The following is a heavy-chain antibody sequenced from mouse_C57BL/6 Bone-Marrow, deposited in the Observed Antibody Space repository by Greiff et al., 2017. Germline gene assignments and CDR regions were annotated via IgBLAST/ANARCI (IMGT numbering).Heavy chain of an antibody. CDR1: GYTFTSYW. J-gene: IGHJ2*01. Sequence: VQLQQPGAELVKPGASVKLSCKASGYTFTSYWMQWVKQRPGQGLEWIGEIDPSDSYTNYNQKFKGKATLTVDTSSSTAYMQLISLTSEDSAVYYCARDYYGSSYWSYYFDYWGQGTTLTVSS. V-gene: IGHV1-50*01. CDR2: IDPSDSYT. CDR3: ARDYYGSSYWSYYFDY. D-gene: IGHD1-1*01.